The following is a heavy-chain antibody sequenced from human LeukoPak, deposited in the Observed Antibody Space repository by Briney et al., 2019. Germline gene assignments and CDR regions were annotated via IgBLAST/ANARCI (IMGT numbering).Heavy chain of an antibody. CDR3: ARDLASSGYYWD. CDR1: GYTFTSYY. Sequence: GSSVKVSCKASGYTFTSYYMHWVRQAPGQGLEWMGIINPSGGSTSYAQKFQGRVTMTRDTSTSTVFMELSSLRSEDTAVYYCARDLASSGYYWDWGQGTLVTVSS. V-gene: IGHV1-46*01. CDR2: INPSGGST. J-gene: IGHJ4*02. D-gene: IGHD3-22*01.